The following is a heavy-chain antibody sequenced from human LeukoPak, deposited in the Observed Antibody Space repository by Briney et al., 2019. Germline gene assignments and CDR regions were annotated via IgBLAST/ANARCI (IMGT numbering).Heavy chain of an antibody. CDR1: GGSISSYY. Sequence: SETLSLTCTVSGGSISSYYWSWIRQPPGKGLEWIGYIYYSGSTNYNPSLKSRVTISVDTSKNQFSLKLSSVTAADTAVYYCARGTAYYYDSSGYYRYYYYYYMDVWGKGTTVTVSS. V-gene: IGHV4-59*01. CDR3: ARGTAYYYDSSGYYRYYYYYYMDV. CDR2: IYYSGST. J-gene: IGHJ6*03. D-gene: IGHD3-22*01.